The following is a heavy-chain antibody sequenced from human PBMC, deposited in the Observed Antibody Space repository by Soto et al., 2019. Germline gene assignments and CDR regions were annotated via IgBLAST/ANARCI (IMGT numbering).Heavy chain of an antibody. CDR1: GFTVNSNY. CDR3: ARMGSTTATGYWYFDL. J-gene: IGHJ2*01. CDR2: IYSGGST. Sequence: EVQLVESGGGLVQPGGSLRLSCAASGFTVNSNYMTWVRQAPGKGLEWVSVIYSGGSTYYADSVKGRFTISRDNSKNTLHLQMNRLRAEDTAVYYCARMGSTTATGYWYFDLWGRGTLVTVSS. V-gene: IGHV3-66*01. D-gene: IGHD4-17*01.